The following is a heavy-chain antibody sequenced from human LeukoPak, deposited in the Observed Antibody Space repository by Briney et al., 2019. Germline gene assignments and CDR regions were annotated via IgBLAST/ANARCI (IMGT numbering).Heavy chain of an antibody. CDR3: AKSLGRVAVAGVFDY. J-gene: IGHJ4*02. CDR1: GFTFSSYA. Sequence: GGSLRLSCAASGFTFSSYAMSWVRQAPGKGLEWVSAISGSGGSTYYADSVKGRFTISRDDSKNTLYLQTNSLRAEDTAVYYCAKSLGRVAVAGVFDYWGQGTLVTVSS. D-gene: IGHD6-19*01. V-gene: IGHV3-23*01. CDR2: ISGSGGST.